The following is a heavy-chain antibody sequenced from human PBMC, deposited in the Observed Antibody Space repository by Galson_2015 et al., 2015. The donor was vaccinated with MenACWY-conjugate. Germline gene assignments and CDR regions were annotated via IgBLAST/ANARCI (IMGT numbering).Heavy chain of an antibody. CDR3: ARPASGHSSSCDY. D-gene: IGHD6-13*01. CDR1: GYTFTNYW. V-gene: IGHV5-51*03. J-gene: IGHJ4*02. CDR2: IYPGDSDT. Sequence: QSGAEVKKPGESLAISCTGSGYTFTNYWIGWVRQMPGKGLEWMGIIYPGDSDTRYSPSFQGQVTISADKSISTAYLQWRSLKASDTAMYYCARPASGHSSSCDYWGQGTLVTVSS.